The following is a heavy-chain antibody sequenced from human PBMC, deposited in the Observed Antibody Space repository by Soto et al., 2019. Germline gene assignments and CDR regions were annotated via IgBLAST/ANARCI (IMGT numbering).Heavy chain of an antibody. J-gene: IGHJ6*02. Sequence: QVQLVQSGAEVKKSGASVKVSCKASGYTFTNYGISWVRQAPGQGLEWMGWISAYNGNTKYAQELQGRVTMTTDTSTSTAYMELRSLRSDDTAVYYCARGVWELLNYYYYYGMDVWGQGTTVTVSS. CDR3: ARGVWELLNYYYYYGMDV. CDR2: ISAYNGNT. CDR1: GYTFTNYG. D-gene: IGHD1-26*01. V-gene: IGHV1-18*01.